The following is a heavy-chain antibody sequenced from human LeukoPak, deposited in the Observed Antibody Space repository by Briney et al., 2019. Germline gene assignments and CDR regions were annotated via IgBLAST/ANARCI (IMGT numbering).Heavy chain of an antibody. J-gene: IGHJ5*02. D-gene: IGHD1-26*01. CDR3: ARHLSGSSWFDP. CDR1: GDSITSGDYY. V-gene: IGHV4-30-4*08. CDR2: MHYTGNT. Sequence: SETLSLTXTVSGDSITSGDYYWTWICQPPGKGLQWVAYMHYTGNTYYNSSLKSRLTISVDTSKNQFSLRLSFVTAADTAMYHCARHLSGSSWFDPWGQGTLVTVSS.